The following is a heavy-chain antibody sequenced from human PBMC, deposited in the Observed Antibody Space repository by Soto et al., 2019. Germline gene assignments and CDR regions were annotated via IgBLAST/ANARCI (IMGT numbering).Heavy chain of an antibody. Sequence: SETLSLTCTVSGGSISSSSYYWGWIRQPPGKGLEWIGSIYYSGSTYYNPSLKSRVTISVDTSKNQFSLKLSSVTAADTAVYYCATPSIAARWVYYYGMDVWGQGTTVTVSS. CDR2: IYYSGST. CDR1: GGSISSSSYY. V-gene: IGHV4-39*01. CDR3: ATPSIAARWVYYYGMDV. D-gene: IGHD6-6*01. J-gene: IGHJ6*02.